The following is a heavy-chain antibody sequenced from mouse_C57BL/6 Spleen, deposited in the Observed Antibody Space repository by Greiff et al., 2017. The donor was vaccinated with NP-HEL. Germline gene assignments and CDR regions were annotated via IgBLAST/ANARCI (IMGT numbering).Heavy chain of an antibody. CDR3: ARQDYYGSGDY. D-gene: IGHD1-1*01. J-gene: IGHJ2*01. CDR1: GFTFSDYG. CDR2: ISSGSSTI. V-gene: IGHV5-17*01. Sequence: EVLLVESGGGLVKPGGSLKLSCAASGFTFSDYGMHWVRQAPEKGLEWVAYISSGSSTIYYADTVKGRFTIPIDKSKNTLFLQMTSLRSEDTAMYYCARQDYYGSGDYWGQGTTLTVSS.